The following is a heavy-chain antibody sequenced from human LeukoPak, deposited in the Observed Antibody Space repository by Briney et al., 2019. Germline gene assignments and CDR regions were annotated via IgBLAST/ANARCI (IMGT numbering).Heavy chain of an antibody. Sequence: NPSETLSLTCAVYGGSFSGYYWSWIRQPPGKGLEWIGEINHSGSTNYNPSLKSRVTISVDTSKNQFSLKLSSVTAADTAVYYCASGGYYDILTGHDYWGQGTLVTVSS. CDR2: INHSGST. J-gene: IGHJ4*02. CDR1: GGSFSGYY. D-gene: IGHD3-9*01. CDR3: ASGGYYDILTGHDY. V-gene: IGHV4-34*01.